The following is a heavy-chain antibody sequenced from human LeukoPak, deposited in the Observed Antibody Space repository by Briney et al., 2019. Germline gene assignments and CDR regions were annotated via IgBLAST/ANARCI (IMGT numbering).Heavy chain of an antibody. CDR3: AGFRLESGY. D-gene: IGHD3/OR15-3a*01. Sequence: GGSLRLSCTASWFTFRTYYMLWVRQAAGKGLDGVAYISVYCGSISYADAVMGRFSISRDNAADSLYLEMKLLRPQGTAFYYCAGFRLESGYWGLGKVVTVSS. J-gene: IGHJ4*02. CDR1: WFTFRTYY. V-gene: IGHV3-48*03. CDR2: ISVYCGSI.